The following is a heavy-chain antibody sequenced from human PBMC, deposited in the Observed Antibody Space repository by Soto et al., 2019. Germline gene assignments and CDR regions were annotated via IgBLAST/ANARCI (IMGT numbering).Heavy chain of an antibody. V-gene: IGHV3-23*01. CDR1: GFTCSSYD. J-gene: IGHJ3*02. CDR3: AKETATGGGAFDI. Sequence: GGSLRLSCAASGFTCSSYDMSWVRQAPGKGLEWVSTILVGGSTHYPDSVKGRFTISRDNSKNTVFLQMNSLTAGDTAVYYCAKETATGGGAFDICGQGTMVTVSS. D-gene: IGHD2-8*02. CDR2: ILVGGST.